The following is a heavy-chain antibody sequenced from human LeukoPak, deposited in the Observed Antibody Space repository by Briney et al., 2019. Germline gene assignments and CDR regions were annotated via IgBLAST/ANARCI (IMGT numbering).Heavy chain of an antibody. Sequence: GGSRRLSCAASGFTFSDYYMSWIRQAPGKWLEWVSYISSSGSTIYYADSVKGRFTISRDNAKNSMYMQMNSLRAEDTDVYYCERDRDLNGYNNFDYWGQGTLVTVSS. CDR3: ERDRDLNGYNNFDY. CDR2: ISSSGSTI. V-gene: IGHV3-11*01. D-gene: IGHD5-24*01. CDR1: GFTFSDYY. J-gene: IGHJ4*02.